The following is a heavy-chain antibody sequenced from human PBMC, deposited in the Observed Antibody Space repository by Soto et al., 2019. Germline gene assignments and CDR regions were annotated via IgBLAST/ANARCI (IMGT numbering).Heavy chain of an antibody. CDR2: INPNSGDT. CDR3: ARAVAARPDWFDP. CDR1: GYTFTGYY. J-gene: IGHJ5*02. V-gene: IGHV1-2*04. Sequence: GASVKVSCKASGYTFTGYYMHWVRQAPGQGLEWMGWINPNSGDTNYAQKFQGWVTMTRDTSISTAYMELSRLRSDDTAVYYCARAVAARPDWFDPWGQGTLVTVSS. D-gene: IGHD6-6*01.